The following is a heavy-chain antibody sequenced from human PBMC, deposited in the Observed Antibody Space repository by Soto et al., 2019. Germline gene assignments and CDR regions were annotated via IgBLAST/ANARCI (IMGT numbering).Heavy chain of an antibody. V-gene: IGHV4-34*01. CDR3: ARTGGMDV. Sequence: QVQLQQWGAGLLRPSETLSLTCAVYGGSFRDFYWSWLRQPPEKGLEWIGEINHSGDTKYNPSLESRVTISVDTSKNQFSLKVNLVTPADTAVYYCARTGGMDVWGPGATVTVSS. CDR2: INHSGDT. CDR1: GGSFRDFY. J-gene: IGHJ6*02.